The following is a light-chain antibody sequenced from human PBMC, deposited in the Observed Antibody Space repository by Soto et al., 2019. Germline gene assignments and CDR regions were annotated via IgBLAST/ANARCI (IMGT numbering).Light chain of an antibody. CDR3: CPYAGSYTYV. CDR1: SSDVGGYNY. V-gene: IGLV2-11*01. CDR2: DVS. J-gene: IGLJ1*01. Sequence: QSVLTQPRSVSGSPGQSVTISCTGTSSDVGGYNYVSWYQQHPGKAPKLMIYDVSKRPSGVPDRFSGSKSGNTASLTISGLQAEDEADYYCCPYAGSYTYVFGTGTKVTVL.